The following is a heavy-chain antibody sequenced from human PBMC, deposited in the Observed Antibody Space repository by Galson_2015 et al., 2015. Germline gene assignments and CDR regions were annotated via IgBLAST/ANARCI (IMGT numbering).Heavy chain of an antibody. V-gene: IGHV3-7*05. Sequence: SLRLSCAASGFTFSSYWMSWVRQAPGKGLEWVANIKQDGSEKYYVDSVKGRFTISRDNAKNSLYLQMNSLRAEDTAVYYCARAEGDVAGNDAFDIWGQGTMVTVSS. CDR3: ARAEGDVAGNDAFDI. CDR2: IKQDGSEK. J-gene: IGHJ3*02. CDR1: GFTFSSYW. D-gene: IGHD6-19*01.